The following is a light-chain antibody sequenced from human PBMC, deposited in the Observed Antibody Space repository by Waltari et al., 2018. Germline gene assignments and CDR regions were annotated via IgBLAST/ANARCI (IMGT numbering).Light chain of an antibody. CDR3: HQRSDWPLT. CDR1: QSVSSN. V-gene: IGKV3-11*01. Sequence: EIVLAQSPATLSLSPGERATLSCRASQSVSSNLVWYQQRPCQAPRLLIYDASTRTTGIPARFSGSGSETDFTLTISGLEPEDFAVYYCHQRSDWPLTFGPGTKVDL. CDR2: DAS. J-gene: IGKJ3*01.